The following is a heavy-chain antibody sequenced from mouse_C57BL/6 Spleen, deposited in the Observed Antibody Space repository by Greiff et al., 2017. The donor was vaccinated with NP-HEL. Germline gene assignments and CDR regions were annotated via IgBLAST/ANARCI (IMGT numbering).Heavy chain of an antibody. J-gene: IGHJ2*01. CDR2: IYPGSGST. CDR1: GYTFTSYW. D-gene: IGHD1-1*01. V-gene: IGHV1-55*01. CDR3: ARERDYYGSRTFDY. Sequence: QVQLQQPGAELVKPGASVKMSCKASGYTFTSYWITWVKQRPGQGLEWIGDIYPGSGSTNYTEKFKSKVTLTVDTSSSTDYMQLSSLTSEDSAVYCCARERDYYGSRTFDYWGQGTTLTVSS.